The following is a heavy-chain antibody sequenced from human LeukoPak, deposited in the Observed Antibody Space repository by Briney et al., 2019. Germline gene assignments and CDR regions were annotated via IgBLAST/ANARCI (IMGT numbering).Heavy chain of an antibody. CDR3: ARDLSMQFLVRIAFDI. D-gene: IGHD2/OR15-2a*01. CDR1: GFTFSSYA. Sequence: GGSLRLSCAASGFTFSSYAMSWVRQAPGKGLEWVSAISGSGASTYYADSVKGRFTISRDNSKNTLYLQMNSLRAEDTALYYCARDLSMQFLVRIAFDIWGQGTMVTVSS. V-gene: IGHV3-23*01. J-gene: IGHJ3*02. CDR2: ISGSGAST.